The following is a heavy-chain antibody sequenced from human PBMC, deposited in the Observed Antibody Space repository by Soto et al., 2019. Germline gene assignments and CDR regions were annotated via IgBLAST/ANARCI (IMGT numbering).Heavy chain of an antibody. Sequence: PXGSLRLSCAASRFTFSHYAMHWVRQAPGKGLEHVSAISSNGGSTYYADSVKGRFTISRDNSKNTLYLQMSSLRPDDTAVYYCVRNYYDSSASFDYWGQGTLVTVSS. CDR1: RFTFSHYA. CDR3: VRNYYDSSASFDY. J-gene: IGHJ4*02. CDR2: ISSNGGST. V-gene: IGHV3-64D*06. D-gene: IGHD3-22*01.